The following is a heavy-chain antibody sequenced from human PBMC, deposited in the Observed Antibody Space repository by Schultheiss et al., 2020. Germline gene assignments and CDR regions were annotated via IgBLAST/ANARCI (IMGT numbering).Heavy chain of an antibody. D-gene: IGHD1-20*01. Sequence: GGSLRLSCAASGFTFSSYAMHWVRQAPGKGLEWVAVISYDGSNKYYADSVKGRFTISRDNAKNTLYLQMNSLRAEDTAVYYCAKDSRNWNDVSDYGMDVWGQGTKVTVSS. CDR3: AKDSRNWNDVSDYGMDV. V-gene: IGHV3-30-3*01. J-gene: IGHJ6*02. CDR2: ISYDGSNK. CDR1: GFTFSSYA.